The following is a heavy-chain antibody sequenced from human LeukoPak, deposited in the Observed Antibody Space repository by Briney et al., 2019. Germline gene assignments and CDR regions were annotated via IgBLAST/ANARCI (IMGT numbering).Heavy chain of an antibody. Sequence: GGSLRLSCAASGFTFDDYGMSWVRQAPGKGLEWVSGINWNGGSTGYADSAKGRFTISRDNAKSSLYLQMNSLRAEDTALYYCARWGLFCSGGSCYFDYWGQGTLVTVSS. CDR2: INWNGGST. CDR3: ARWGLFCSGGSCYFDY. CDR1: GFTFDDYG. V-gene: IGHV3-20*04. D-gene: IGHD2-15*01. J-gene: IGHJ4*02.